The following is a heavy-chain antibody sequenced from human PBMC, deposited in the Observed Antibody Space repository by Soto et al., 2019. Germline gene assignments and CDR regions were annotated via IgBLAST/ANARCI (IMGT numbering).Heavy chain of an antibody. J-gene: IGHJ6*02. CDR2: ISYDGSNK. Sequence: GGSLRLSCAASGFTFSSYAMHWVRQAPGKGLEWVAVISYDGSNKYYADSVKGRFTISRDNSKNTLYLQMNSLRAEDTAVYYCAKVKDIVLVPAAISYYYYGMDVWGQGTTVTVSS. CDR1: GFTFSSYA. D-gene: IGHD2-2*01. V-gene: IGHV3-30-3*01. CDR3: AKVKDIVLVPAAISYYYYGMDV.